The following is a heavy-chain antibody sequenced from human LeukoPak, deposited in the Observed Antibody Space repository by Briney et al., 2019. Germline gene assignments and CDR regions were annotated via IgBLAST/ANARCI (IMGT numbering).Heavy chain of an antibody. V-gene: IGHV3-48*01. CDR2: ISSSSSTI. J-gene: IGHJ3*02. Sequence: GGSLRLSCAASGFTFSSYSMNWVRQAPGKSLEWVSYISSSSSTIYYEDSVKGRFTISRDNGKNSLYLQMNGLRAEDTAVYYCARVMIAGPYYDFWSGPSYDAFDIWGQGTMVTVSS. CDR3: ARVMIAGPYYDFWSGPSYDAFDI. CDR1: GFTFSSYS. D-gene: IGHD3-3*01.